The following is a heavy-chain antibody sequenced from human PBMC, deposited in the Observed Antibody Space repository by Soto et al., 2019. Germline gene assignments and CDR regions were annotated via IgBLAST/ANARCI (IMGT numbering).Heavy chain of an antibody. V-gene: IGHV3-21*01. CDR2: ISSSSSYI. J-gene: IGHJ3*02. CDR3: ARVRITIFGVVTHAFDI. CDR1: GFTFSSYS. D-gene: IGHD3-3*01. Sequence: LSCAASGFTFSSYSMNWVRQAPGKGLEWVSSISSSSSYIYYADSVKGRFTISRDNAKNSLYLQMNSLRAEDTAVYYCARVRITIFGVVTHAFDIWGQGTMVTVSS.